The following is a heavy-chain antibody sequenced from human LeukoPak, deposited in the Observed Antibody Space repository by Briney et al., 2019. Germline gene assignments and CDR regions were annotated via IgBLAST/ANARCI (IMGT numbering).Heavy chain of an antibody. CDR2: IIPIFGTA. CDR1: GGTFSSYA. CDR3: ARDPYYYDSSGYYPYPYYFDY. V-gene: IGHV1-69*13. J-gene: IGHJ4*02. D-gene: IGHD3-22*01. Sequence: SVKVSCKASGGTFSSYAISWVRQAPGQGLEWMEGIIPIFGTANYAQKFQGRVTITADESTSTAYMELSSLGSEDTAVYYCARDPYYYDSSGYYPYPYYFDYWGQGTLVTVSS.